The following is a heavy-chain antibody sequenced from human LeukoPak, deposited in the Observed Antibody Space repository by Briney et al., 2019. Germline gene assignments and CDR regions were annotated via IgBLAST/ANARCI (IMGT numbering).Heavy chain of an antibody. J-gene: IGHJ4*02. Sequence: GGSLRLSCAASGFTFSSYEMNWVRQAPGKGLEWVSYISSSGSTIYYADSVKGRFTISRDNSKNTLYLQMNSLRADDTALYYCAKDIMRYADYGGSFDYWGQGALVTVSS. D-gene: IGHD4-17*01. CDR3: AKDIMRYADYGGSFDY. CDR2: ISSSGSTI. CDR1: GFTFSSYE. V-gene: IGHV3-48*03.